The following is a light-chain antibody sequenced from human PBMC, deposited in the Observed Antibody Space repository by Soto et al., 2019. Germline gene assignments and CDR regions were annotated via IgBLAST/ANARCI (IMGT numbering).Light chain of an antibody. J-gene: IGLJ2*01. CDR1: SGHSSYA. CDR3: QTWGTVV. V-gene: IGLV4-69*01. CDR2: LNSDGSH. Sequence: QSVLTQSPSASASLGASVKLTCTLSSGHSSYAIAWHQQQPEKGPRYLMKLNSDGSHSKGDGSPDRFSGSSSGAERYLTSSSLQSEDEADYYCQTWGTVVFGGGTKLTVL.